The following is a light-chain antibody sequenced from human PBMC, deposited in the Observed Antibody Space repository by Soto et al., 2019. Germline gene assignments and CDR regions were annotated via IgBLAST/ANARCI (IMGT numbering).Light chain of an antibody. V-gene: IGKV1-9*01. J-gene: IGKJ3*01. CDR1: QDIRNY. Sequence: DIPLTQSPSFLSVSVGDRVTITCRASQDIRNYLAWYQQKPGKAPNLLIYAASTFQSGVPSRFSGTGSGTEFTLTVSSLQPEDFATYYCQHRDTFGPGTKVDV. CDR3: QHRDT. CDR2: AAS.